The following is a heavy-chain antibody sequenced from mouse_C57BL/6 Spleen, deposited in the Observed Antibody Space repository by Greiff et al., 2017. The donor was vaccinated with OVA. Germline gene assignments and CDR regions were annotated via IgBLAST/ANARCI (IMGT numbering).Heavy chain of an antibody. CDR2: ISSGGDYI. D-gene: IGHD2-5*01. Sequence: DVQLVESGEGLVKPGGSLKLSCAASGFTFSSYAMSWVRQTPEKRLEWVAYISSGGDYIYYADTVKGRFTISRDNARNTLYLQMSSLKSEDTAMYYCTRDGAYYSNYRYFDVWGTGTTVTVSS. CDR1: GFTFSSYA. J-gene: IGHJ1*03. V-gene: IGHV5-9-1*02. CDR3: TRDGAYYSNYRYFDV.